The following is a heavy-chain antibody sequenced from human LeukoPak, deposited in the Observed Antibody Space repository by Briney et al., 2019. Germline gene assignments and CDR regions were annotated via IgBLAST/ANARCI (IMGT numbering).Heavy chain of an antibody. CDR1: GGSISSYY. CDR2: IYYSGST. V-gene: IGHV4-59*01. CDR3: ARASPSRDPSNLDY. J-gene: IGHJ4*02. D-gene: IGHD5-24*01. Sequence: SETLSLTCTVSGGSISSYYWSWIRQPPGKGLEWIGYIYYSGSTNYNPSLKSRVTISVDTSKNQFSLKLSSVTAADTAVYYCARASPSRDPSNLDYWGQGTLVTVSS.